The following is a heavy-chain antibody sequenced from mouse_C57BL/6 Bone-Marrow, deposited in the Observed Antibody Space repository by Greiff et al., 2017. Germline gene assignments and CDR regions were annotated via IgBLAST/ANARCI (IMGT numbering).Heavy chain of an antibody. Sequence: QVQLQQPGTELVKPGASVKLSCKASGYTFTSYWMHWVKQRPGQGLEWIGNINPSNGGTNYNEKFKSKATLTVDKSSRTAYMQLSSLTSEDSAVYYCAREVITTAYFDVWGTGTTVTVSS. CDR2: INPSNGGT. V-gene: IGHV1-53*01. J-gene: IGHJ1*03. D-gene: IGHD1-1*01. CDR1: GYTFTSYW. CDR3: AREVITTAYFDV.